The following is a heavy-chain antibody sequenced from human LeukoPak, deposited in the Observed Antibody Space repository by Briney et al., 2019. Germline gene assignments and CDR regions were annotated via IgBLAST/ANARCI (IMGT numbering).Heavy chain of an antibody. CDR3: ARIRYCSGGSCS. D-gene: IGHD2-15*01. CDR1: GYSISSGYY. J-gene: IGHJ5*02. CDR2: IYHSGST. V-gene: IGHV4-38-2*02. Sequence: PSETLSLTCTVSGYSISSGYYWGWIRQPPGKGLEWIGSIYHSGSTYYNPSLKSRVTISVDTSKNQFSLKLSSVTAADTAVYYCARIRYCSGGSCSWGQGTLVTVSS.